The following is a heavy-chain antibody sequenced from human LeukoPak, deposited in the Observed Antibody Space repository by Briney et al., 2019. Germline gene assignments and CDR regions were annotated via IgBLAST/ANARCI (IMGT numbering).Heavy chain of an antibody. J-gene: IGHJ3*02. Sequence: GASVKVSCKASGYTFTSYALHWVRQAPGQGLEWMGGIIPIFGTANYAQKFQGRVTITADGSTSTAYMELSSLRSEDTAVYYCARERGDDYGDSDTLSDAFDIWGQGTMVTVSS. CDR3: ARERGDDYGDSDTLSDAFDI. CDR2: IIPIFGTA. D-gene: IGHD4-17*01. CDR1: GYTFTSYA. V-gene: IGHV1-69*13.